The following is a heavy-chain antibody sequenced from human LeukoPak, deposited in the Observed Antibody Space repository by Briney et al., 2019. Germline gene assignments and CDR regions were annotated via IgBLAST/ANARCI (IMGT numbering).Heavy chain of an antibody. CDR3: ARLEVPAEYFPH. J-gene: IGHJ1*01. V-gene: IGHV4-39*01. Sequence: SETLSLTCTVSGGSISSSSEFWGWVRQPPGRVLEWIGSIYYRRTTYYNPSLKSRVTTSVDTSKHQFSLKLSSVTAADTAVYYCARLEVPAEYFPHWGQGTLVTVSS. CDR1: GGSISSSSEF. CDR2: IYYRRTT.